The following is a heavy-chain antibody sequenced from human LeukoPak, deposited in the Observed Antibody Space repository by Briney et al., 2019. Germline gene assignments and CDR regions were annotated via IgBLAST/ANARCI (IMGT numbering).Heavy chain of an antibody. D-gene: IGHD3-10*01. CDR2: IYYSGST. Sequence: SETLSLTCTVSGGSISSSSYYWGWIRQPPGKGLEWIGSIYYSGSTYYNPSLKSRVTISVDTSKNQFSLKLSSVTAADTAVYYCARRPNPWYYYGSGSLYWYFDLWGRGTLVTVSS. V-gene: IGHV4-39*07. CDR1: GGSISSSSYY. J-gene: IGHJ2*01. CDR3: ARRPNPWYYYGSGSLYWYFDL.